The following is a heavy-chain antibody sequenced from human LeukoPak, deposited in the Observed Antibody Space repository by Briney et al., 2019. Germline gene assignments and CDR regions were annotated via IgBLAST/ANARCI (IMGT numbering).Heavy chain of an antibody. CDR3: TRDHCTSINCYGYNCYGMDV. CDR1: GYIFTTYY. Sequence: ASLEVSCKASGYIFTTYYIHWVRRAPGQGLEGMGWINPDNGVTVSAQKFQVRVTTTNDTSTSTGYMRLSRLRADNAAVYYCTRDHCTSINCYGYNCYGMDVWGQGTTVTVSS. V-gene: IGHV1-2*02. CDR2: INPDNGVT. J-gene: IGHJ6*02. D-gene: IGHD2-2*01.